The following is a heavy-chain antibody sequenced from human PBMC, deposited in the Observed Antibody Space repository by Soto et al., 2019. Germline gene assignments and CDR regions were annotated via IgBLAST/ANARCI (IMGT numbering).Heavy chain of an antibody. CDR3: ARLDRYSRSTDV. D-gene: IGHD2-21*01. Sequence: TETLSLTCTVSGGSISSYCWTWIRQPPGKGLEWIGYIYYSGSTNYNPSLKSRVTISVATSKTQFSLKLSSVTAADTAVYYCARLDRYSRSTDVSCKETTVIVSS. J-gene: IGHJ6*04. V-gene: IGHV4-59*08. CDR2: IYYSGST. CDR1: GGSISSYC.